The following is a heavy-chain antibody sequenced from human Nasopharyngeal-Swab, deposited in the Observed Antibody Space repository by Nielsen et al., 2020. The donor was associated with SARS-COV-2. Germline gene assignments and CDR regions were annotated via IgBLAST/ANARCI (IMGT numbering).Heavy chain of an antibody. J-gene: IGHJ4*02. D-gene: IGHD1-26*01. CDR3: AKEVVGGLVDS. Sequence: SETLSLTCTVSGGSITSHYWSWIRQPPGKGLEWIGYFYYTGITNYNPALKSKLPISVDTSKNQFSLKLSSVTAADTAVYYCAKEVVGGLVDSWGQGTLVTVSS. V-gene: IGHV4-59*11. CDR1: GGSITSHY. CDR2: FYYTGIT.